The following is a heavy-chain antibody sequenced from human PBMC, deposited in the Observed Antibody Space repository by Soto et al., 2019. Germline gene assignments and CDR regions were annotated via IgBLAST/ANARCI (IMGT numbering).Heavy chain of an antibody. CDR1: GGSFSGYY. Sequence: QVQLQQWGAGLLKPSETLSLTCAVYGGSFSGYYWSWIRQPPGKGLEWIGEINHSGSTNYNPSLKSRVTISVDTSKNQFSLKLSSVTAADTAVYYCARGPGPERYYSGGSCYPPWYFDYWGQGTLVTVSS. J-gene: IGHJ4*02. V-gene: IGHV4-34*01. D-gene: IGHD2-15*01. CDR2: INHSGST. CDR3: ARGPGPERYYSGGSCYPPWYFDY.